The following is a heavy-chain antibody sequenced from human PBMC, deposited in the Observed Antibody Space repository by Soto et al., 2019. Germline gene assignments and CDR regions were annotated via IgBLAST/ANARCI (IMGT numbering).Heavy chain of an antibody. D-gene: IGHD3-9*01. Sequence: ASVKVSCKASGGTFSSYAISWVRQAPGQGLEWMGWMNPNSGNTGYAQKFQGRVTMTRNTSISTAYMELSSLRSEDTAVYYCARGRRGFYDILTGYYTIYYFDYWGQGTLVTSPQ. V-gene: IGHV1-8*02. J-gene: IGHJ4*02. CDR2: MNPNSGNT. CDR1: GGTFSSYA. CDR3: ARGRRGFYDILTGYYTIYYFDY.